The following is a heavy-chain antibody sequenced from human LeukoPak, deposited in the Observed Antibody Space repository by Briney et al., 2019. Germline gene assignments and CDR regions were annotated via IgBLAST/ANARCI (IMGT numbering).Heavy chain of an antibody. CDR3: AKDRVVYRGDYFDY. J-gene: IGHJ4*02. CDR2: XSYDGSNK. V-gene: IGHV3-30*18. Sequence: GGSLRLSCAASGFTFSSYGMHWVRQAPGKGLXXXXXXSYDGSNKYYADSVKGRFTISRDNSKNTLYLQMNSLRAEDTAVYYCAKDRVVYRGDYFDYWGQGTLVTVSS. CDR1: GFTFSSYG. D-gene: IGHD2-2*02.